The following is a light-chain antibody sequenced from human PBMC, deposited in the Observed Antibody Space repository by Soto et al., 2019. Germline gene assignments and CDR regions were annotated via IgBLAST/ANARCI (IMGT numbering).Light chain of an antibody. CDR3: QQYNNSPGT. CDR1: QSISSW. J-gene: IGKJ1*01. V-gene: IGKV1-5*03. Sequence: DIQMTQSPSTLSASVGDRVTITCRARQSISSWLAWYQQKPGRPPKLLIYKASSLETGVPSRFSGSGSGTEFTLTISSLQPDDFATYFCQQYNNSPGTFGQGTKVEIK. CDR2: KAS.